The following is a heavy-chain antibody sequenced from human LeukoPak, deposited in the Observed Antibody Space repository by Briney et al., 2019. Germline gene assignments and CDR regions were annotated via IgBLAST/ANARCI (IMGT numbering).Heavy chain of an antibody. CDR3: ARRLYYYDSSGYYFDY. V-gene: IGHV5-51*01. CDR1: GYRFTSYW. D-gene: IGHD3-22*01. CDR2: IYPGDSDT. Sequence: GESLKISCKGSGYRFTSYWIGWVRQMPGKGLEWMGIIYPGDSDTRYGPSFQGQVTISADKSISTAYLQWSSLKASDTAMYYCARRLYYYDSSGYYFDYWGQGTLVTVSS. J-gene: IGHJ4*02.